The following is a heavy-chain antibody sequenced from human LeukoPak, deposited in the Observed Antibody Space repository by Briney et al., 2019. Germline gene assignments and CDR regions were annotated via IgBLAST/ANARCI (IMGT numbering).Heavy chain of an antibody. CDR2: MSGSGGST. CDR1: GFIFSNYA. D-gene: IGHD3-22*01. Sequence: GGSLRLSCAASGFIFSNYAMTWVRQAPGKGLEWVSVMSGSGGSTYYADSVKGRFTISRDNSKNTLYLQMNSLRAEDTAVYYCARERIVVVPPYYYGMDVWGQGTTVTVSS. J-gene: IGHJ6*02. CDR3: ARERIVVVPPYYYGMDV. V-gene: IGHV3-23*01.